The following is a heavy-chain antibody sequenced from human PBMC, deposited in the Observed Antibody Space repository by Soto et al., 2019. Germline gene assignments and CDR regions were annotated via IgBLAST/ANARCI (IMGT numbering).Heavy chain of an antibody. J-gene: IGHJ4*02. CDR1: GGSISSGGYS. CDR3: ARHDYSPDTYHY. Sequence: SETLSLTCVVSGGSISSGGYSWSWIRQPPGKGLEWIGYIYHSGSTYYNPSLKNRVTISVDRSKNQFSLKLSSVTAADTAVYYCARHDYSPDTYHYWGQGTLVTVSS. CDR2: IYHSGST. D-gene: IGHD4-4*01. V-gene: IGHV4-30-2*01.